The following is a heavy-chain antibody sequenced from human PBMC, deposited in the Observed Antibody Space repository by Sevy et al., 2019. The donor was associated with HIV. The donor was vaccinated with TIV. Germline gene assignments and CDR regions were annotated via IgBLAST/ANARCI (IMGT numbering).Heavy chain of an antibody. J-gene: IGHJ4*02. D-gene: IGHD3-22*01. CDR3: AKEDRSGFY. CDR2: ISPSGGNT. CDR1: EFTFSSYW. Sequence: GESLKISCAASEFTFSSYWMSWVRQAPGKGLEWVSSISPSGGNTYYADSVKGRFTISRDNSKNTLDLQMNSLRAEDTAVYYCAKEDRSGFYWGQGTLVTVSS. V-gene: IGHV3-23*01.